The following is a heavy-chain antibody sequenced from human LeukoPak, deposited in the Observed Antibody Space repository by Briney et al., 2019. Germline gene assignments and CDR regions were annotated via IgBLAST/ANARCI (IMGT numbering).Heavy chain of an antibody. D-gene: IGHD1-7*01. CDR2: ISGSGGST. CDR3: AKEGVSTGTRRGPGDY. CDR1: GFTFSSYA. Sequence: PGGSLRLSCAASGFTFSSYAMSWVRQAPGKGLEWVSAISGSGGSTYYADSVKGRFTISRDNSKNTLYLQMNSLSAEDTAVYYCAKEGVSTGTRRGPGDYWGQGTLVTVSS. V-gene: IGHV3-23*01. J-gene: IGHJ4*02.